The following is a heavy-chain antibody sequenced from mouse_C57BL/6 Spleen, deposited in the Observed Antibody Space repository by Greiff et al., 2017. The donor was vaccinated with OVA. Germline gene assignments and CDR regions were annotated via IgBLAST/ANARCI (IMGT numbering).Heavy chain of an antibody. J-gene: IGHJ4*01. CDR2: IDPETGGT. Sequence: QVHVKQSGAELVRPGASVTLSCKASGYTFTDYEMHWVKQTPVHGLEWIGAIDPETGGTAYNQKFKGKAILTADKSSSTAYMELRSLTSEDSAVYYCTRSYDYYAMDYWGQGTSVTVSS. D-gene: IGHD2-10*02. V-gene: IGHV1-15*01. CDR1: GYTFTDYE. CDR3: TRSYDYYAMDY.